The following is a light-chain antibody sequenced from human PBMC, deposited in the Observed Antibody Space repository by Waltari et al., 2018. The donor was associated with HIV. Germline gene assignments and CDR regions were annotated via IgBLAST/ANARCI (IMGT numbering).Light chain of an antibody. CDR1: QDIDIY. V-gene: IGKV1-16*01. CDR2: GTS. Sequence: DIQLTQSPPSLSASPGDSVTITCRASQDIDIYLGWFQQKAGQAPRPLISGTSTLRTGVPSRFRGSSSAADFTLNISRLGPDDFGTYFCHQYHSYPITFGRGTRLDIK. CDR3: HQYHSYPIT. J-gene: IGKJ5*01.